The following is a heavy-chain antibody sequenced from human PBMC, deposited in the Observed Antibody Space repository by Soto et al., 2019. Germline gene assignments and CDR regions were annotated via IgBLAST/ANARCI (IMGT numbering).Heavy chain of an antibody. CDR1: GFTFSSYA. CDR3: AKGYSYGYISWFDP. Sequence: GGSLRLSCAASGFTFSSYAVSWVRQAPGKGLEWVSAISGSGGSTYYADSVKGRFTISRDNSKNTLYLQMNRLRAEDRAVYYCAKGYSYGYISWFDPWGQGTLVTVSS. J-gene: IGHJ5*02. CDR2: ISGSGGST. D-gene: IGHD5-18*01. V-gene: IGHV3-23*01.